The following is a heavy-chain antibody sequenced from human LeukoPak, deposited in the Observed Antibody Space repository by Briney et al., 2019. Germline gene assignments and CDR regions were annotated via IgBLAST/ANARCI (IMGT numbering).Heavy chain of an antibody. J-gene: IGHJ4*02. CDR2: INHSGST. D-gene: IGHD3-9*01. V-gene: IGHV4-34*01. CDR3: ARDMTGYHDY. Sequence: SETLSLTCAVYGGSFSGYYWSWIRQPPGKGLEWIGEINHSGSTNYNPSLKSRVTISVDTSKNQFSLKLSSVTAADTAVYYCARDMTGYHDYWGQGTLVTVSS. CDR1: GGSFSGYY.